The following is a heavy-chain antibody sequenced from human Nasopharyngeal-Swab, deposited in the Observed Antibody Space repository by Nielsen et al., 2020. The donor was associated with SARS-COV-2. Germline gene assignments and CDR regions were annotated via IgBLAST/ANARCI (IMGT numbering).Heavy chain of an antibody. CDR2: ITSTGAYI. D-gene: IGHD6-19*01. V-gene: IGHV3-21*01. Sequence: GRQAPGKGLEWVSSITSTGAYIYYGGSVKGRFTISRDNARKSLYLQMNSLRAEDTAVYYCARESGGWQPYFDSWGQGTLVTVSS. CDR3: ARESGGWQPYFDS. J-gene: IGHJ4*02.